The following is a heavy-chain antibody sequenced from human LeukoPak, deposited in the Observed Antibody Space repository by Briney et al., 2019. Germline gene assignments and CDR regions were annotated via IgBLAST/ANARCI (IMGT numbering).Heavy chain of an antibody. CDR1: GGSFSVYY. Sequence: SETLSLTCAVYGGSFSVYYWSWIRQPPGKGLEWIGEINHSGSTNYNPSLKSRVTISVDTSKNQFSLKLSSVTAADTAVYYCARARRYYDSRAFDIWGQGTMVTVSS. V-gene: IGHV4-34*01. D-gene: IGHD3-22*01. J-gene: IGHJ3*02. CDR2: INHSGST. CDR3: ARARRYYDSRAFDI.